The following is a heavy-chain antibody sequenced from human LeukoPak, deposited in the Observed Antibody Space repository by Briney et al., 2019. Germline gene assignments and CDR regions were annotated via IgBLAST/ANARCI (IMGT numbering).Heavy chain of an antibody. Sequence: PGGSLRLSCAASGFTFSSYAMHWVRQAPGKGLEWVAVISYDGSNKYYADSVKGRFTISRDNSKNTLYLQMNSLRAEDTVVYYCARDYGDYSGYYYYGMDVWGQGTTVTVSS. CDR2: ISYDGSNK. V-gene: IGHV3-30-3*01. J-gene: IGHJ6*02. CDR3: ARDYGDYSGYYYYGMDV. CDR1: GFTFSSYA. D-gene: IGHD4-17*01.